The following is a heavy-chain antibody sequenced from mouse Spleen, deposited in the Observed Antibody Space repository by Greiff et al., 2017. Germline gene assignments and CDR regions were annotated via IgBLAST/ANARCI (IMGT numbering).Heavy chain of an antibody. CDR2: IDPANGNT. J-gene: IGHJ2*01. CDR3: ARGITTVDY. V-gene: IGHV14-3*02. Sequence: VHVKQSGAELVKPGASVKLSCTASGFNIKDTYMHWVKQRPEQGLEWIGRIDPANGNTKYDPKFQGKATITADTSSNTAYLQLSSLTSEDTAVYYCARGITTVDYWGQGTTLTVSS. CDR1: GFNIKDTY. D-gene: IGHD2-4*01.